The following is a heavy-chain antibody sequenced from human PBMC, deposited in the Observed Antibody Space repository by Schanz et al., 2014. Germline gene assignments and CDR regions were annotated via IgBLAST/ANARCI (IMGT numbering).Heavy chain of an antibody. J-gene: IGHJ6*02. D-gene: IGHD6-13*01. CDR1: GYTFTAYY. CDR2: INPNRGGT. Sequence: QVQLVQSGAEVKKPGASVKVSCKASGYTFTAYYMHWVRQAPGQGLEWMGRINPNRGGTNYAENFQGGVTMTRETSSSTVYMELSRLTSDDTALYYCARDGHSSIWDSYYFYGLDVWGQGTTVTVSS. CDR3: ARDGHSSIWDSYYFYGLDV. V-gene: IGHV1-2*06.